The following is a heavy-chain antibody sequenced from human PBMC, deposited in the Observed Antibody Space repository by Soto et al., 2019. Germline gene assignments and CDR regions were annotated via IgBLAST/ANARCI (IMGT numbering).Heavy chain of an antibody. CDR3: AKDQGVSGAYSYGYDY. Sequence: PGGSLRLSCAASGFTFSAHAVSWVRQAPGKGLEWVSAISASGISTYIADSVRGRFTISRDNSKTTLYLQMISLGVEDTAVYYCAKDQGVSGAYSYGYDYWGQGTLVTVSS. CDR1: GFTFSAHA. J-gene: IGHJ4*02. D-gene: IGHD5-18*01. CDR2: ISASGIST. V-gene: IGHV3-23*01.